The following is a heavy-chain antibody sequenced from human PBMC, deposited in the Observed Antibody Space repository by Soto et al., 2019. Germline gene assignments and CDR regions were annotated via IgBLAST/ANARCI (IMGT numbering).Heavy chain of an antibody. V-gene: IGHV3-23*01. Sequence: EVQLLESGGGLVQPGGSLRLSCAASGFTFSSYAMSWVRQAPGKGLEWVSAISGSGGSTYYADSVKGRFTISRDNSKNTLYLQMNSLRAEDTAVYYCAKDQGIRIFGVKWEEWFDPWGQGTLVTVSS. CDR1: GFTFSSYA. D-gene: IGHD3-3*01. CDR3: AKDQGIRIFGVKWEEWFDP. CDR2: ISGSGGST. J-gene: IGHJ5*02.